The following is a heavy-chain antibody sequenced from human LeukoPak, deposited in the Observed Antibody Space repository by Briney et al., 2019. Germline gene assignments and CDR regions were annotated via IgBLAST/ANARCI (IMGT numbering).Heavy chain of an antibody. CDR3: ARHRTPSQRGMLGWSSR. V-gene: IGHV4-39*01. Sequence: SETLSLTCTVSGGSISSSSYYWGWIRQPPGKGLEWIGSIYYSGSTHYNPSLKSRVTIAGDASKNQFSLKLSSLTAADTALYYCARHRTPSQRGMLGWSSRWGQGTLVSVSS. J-gene: IGHJ4*02. CDR1: GGSISSSSYY. D-gene: IGHD3/OR15-3a*01. CDR2: IYYSGST.